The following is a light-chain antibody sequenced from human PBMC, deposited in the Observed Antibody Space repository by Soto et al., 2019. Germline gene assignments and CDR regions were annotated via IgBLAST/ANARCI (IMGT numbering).Light chain of an antibody. CDR2: GAS. Sequence: EIEMTQSSTTLSVSPGERGTLSCRASQTISTNLAWYQQKPGQAPRLLIYGASTRATGLPARFSGNGSGTDFTLTISSLQSEDFAVYYCQQYHDWPLTFGQGTRVDIK. CDR1: QTISTN. V-gene: IGKV3D-15*01. J-gene: IGKJ1*01. CDR3: QQYHDWPLT.